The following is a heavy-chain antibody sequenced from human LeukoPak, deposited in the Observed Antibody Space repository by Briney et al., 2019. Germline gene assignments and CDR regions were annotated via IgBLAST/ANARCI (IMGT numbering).Heavy chain of an antibody. D-gene: IGHD4/OR15-4a*01. J-gene: IGHJ4*02. V-gene: IGHV4-61*02. CDR2: IYTSGST. CDR3: ARADYGGNYGY. CDR1: GGSISSGSYY. Sequence: SETLSLTCTVSGGSISSGSYYWGWIRQPAGTGLEWIGRIYTSGSTNYNPSLKSRVTISVDTSKNQFSLKLSSVTAADTAVYYCARADYGGNYGYWGQGTLVTVSS.